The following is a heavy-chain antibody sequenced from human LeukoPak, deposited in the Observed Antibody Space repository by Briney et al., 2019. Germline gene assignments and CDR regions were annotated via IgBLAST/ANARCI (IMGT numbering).Heavy chain of an antibody. V-gene: IGHV1-18*04. CDR2: ISAHNGDT. CDR3: ARDLKRTVGATTTSDY. CDR1: GYTFTGYY. Sequence: ASVKVSCKASGYTFTGYYMHWVRQAPGQGLEWMGWISAHNGDTNYAQKFQGRVSMTTDASTSTGYMELRSLTSDDTAVYYCARDLKRTVGATTTSDYWGQGTLVTVSS. J-gene: IGHJ4*02. D-gene: IGHD1-26*01.